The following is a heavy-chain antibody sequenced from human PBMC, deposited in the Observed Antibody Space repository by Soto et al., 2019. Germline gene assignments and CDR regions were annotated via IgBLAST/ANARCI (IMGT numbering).Heavy chain of an antibody. CDR3: AKGTTSSVAARPSGWYFDL. CDR1: GFTFSSYA. V-gene: IGHV3-23*01. D-gene: IGHD6-6*01. Sequence: DVQLLEPGGGLVQPGGSLRLSCAASGFTFSSYAMDWVRQAPGRGLEWVSDIGSSGAGTYYADSVKGRFTISRDNSKNTLYLQMSSLRAEDTAIYYCAKGTTSSVAARPSGWYFDLWGRGTLVTVSS. CDR2: IGSSGAGT. J-gene: IGHJ2*01.